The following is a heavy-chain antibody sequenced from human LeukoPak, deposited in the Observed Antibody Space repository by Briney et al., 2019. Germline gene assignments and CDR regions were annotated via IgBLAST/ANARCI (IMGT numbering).Heavy chain of an antibody. V-gene: IGHV1-2*02. D-gene: IGHD3-9*01. CDR2: INPNSGGT. J-gene: IGHJ4*02. Sequence: GASVKVSCKASGYTFTSYGISWVRQAPGQGLEWMGWINPNSGGTNYAQKFQGRVTMTRDTSISTAYMELSRLRSDDTAVYYCARSPYYDILTGYYAGIYFDYWGQGTLVTVSS. CDR1: GYTFTSYG. CDR3: ARSPYYDILTGYYAGIYFDY.